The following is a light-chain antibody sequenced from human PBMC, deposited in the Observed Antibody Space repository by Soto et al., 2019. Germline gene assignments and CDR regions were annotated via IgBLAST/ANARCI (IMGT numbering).Light chain of an antibody. CDR1: SSNIGATYD. J-gene: IGLJ2*01. CDR3: QSFDSGLSAVV. Sequence: QSVLTQPPSVSGAPGQRVTISCTGRSSNIGATYDVHWYQQLPGTAPKLLIFSNTQRPSGVSDRFSGSTSGTSASLAITGLRAEDEADYYCQSFDSGLSAVVFGGGTKVTVL. CDR2: SNT. V-gene: IGLV1-40*01.